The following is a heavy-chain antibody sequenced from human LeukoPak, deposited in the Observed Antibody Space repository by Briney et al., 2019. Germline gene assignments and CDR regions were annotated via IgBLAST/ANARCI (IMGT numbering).Heavy chain of an antibody. V-gene: IGHV3-53*01. Sequence: GGSLRLSCAASGLTLSDNYMSWVRQAPGKGLEWVSVIYNTGSTYYADSVKGRFTISRDNSKNTMYLQMNSPRVEDTAVYYCTRVSSWFLDYWGQGVLVSVSS. CDR3: TRVSSWFLDY. J-gene: IGHJ4*02. CDR1: GLTLSDNY. CDR2: IYNTGST. D-gene: IGHD6-13*01.